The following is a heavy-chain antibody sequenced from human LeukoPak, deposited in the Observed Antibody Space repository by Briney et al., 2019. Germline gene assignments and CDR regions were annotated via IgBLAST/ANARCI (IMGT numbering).Heavy chain of an antibody. CDR3: ARDRSDGPLYYYYYMDV. D-gene: IGHD5-24*01. Sequence: SETLSLTCGVYGGSFSGYYWSWLRQPPGKGLEWIGEINHSGSTNYNSSLKSRVTISVDTSKNQFSLKLSSVTAADTAVYYCARDRSDGPLYYYYYMDVWGKGTTVTVSS. CDR1: GGSFSGYY. J-gene: IGHJ6*03. CDR2: INHSGST. V-gene: IGHV4-34*01.